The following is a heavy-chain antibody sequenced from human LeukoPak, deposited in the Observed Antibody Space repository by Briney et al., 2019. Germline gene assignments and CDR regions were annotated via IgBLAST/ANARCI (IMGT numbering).Heavy chain of an antibody. Sequence: PSETLSLTCTVSGGSISSSSYYWGWIRQPPGKGLEWIGSIYYSGSTYYNPSLKSRVTISVDTSKNQFSLKLSSVTAADTAVYYCARQRSEWFPNWFDPWGQGTLVTVSS. CDR1: GGSISSSSYY. V-gene: IGHV4-39*01. D-gene: IGHD3-3*01. CDR2: IYYSGST. J-gene: IGHJ5*02. CDR3: ARQRSEWFPNWFDP.